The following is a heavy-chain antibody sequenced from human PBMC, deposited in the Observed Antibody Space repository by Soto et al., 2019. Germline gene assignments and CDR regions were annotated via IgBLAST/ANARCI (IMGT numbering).Heavy chain of an antibody. Sequence: GGSLRLSCAASGFTFSSYWMSWVRQAPGKGLEWVANIKQDGSEKYYVDSVKGRFTISRDNAKNSLYLQMNSLRAEDTAVYYCARDNPNDLDTYYYDSSGYYHDYWGQGTLVTVSS. V-gene: IGHV3-7*05. J-gene: IGHJ4*02. D-gene: IGHD3-22*01. CDR2: IKQDGSEK. CDR3: ARDNPNDLDTYYYDSSGYYHDY. CDR1: GFTFSSYW.